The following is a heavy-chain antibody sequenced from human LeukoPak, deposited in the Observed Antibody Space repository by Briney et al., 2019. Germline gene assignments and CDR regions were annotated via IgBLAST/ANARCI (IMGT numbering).Heavy chain of an antibody. Sequence: PGGSLRLSCAASGFAFSSFGMNWVRQAPGKGLEWVSYISDSSSLTYYADSVKGRFTISRDNAKNSLSLQLNSLSDEDTAVYFCAKVIRGGYGMDVWGQGTTVTVSS. CDR3: AKVIRGGYGMDV. D-gene: IGHD3-10*01. J-gene: IGHJ6*02. CDR1: GFAFSSFG. CDR2: ISDSSSLT. V-gene: IGHV3-48*02.